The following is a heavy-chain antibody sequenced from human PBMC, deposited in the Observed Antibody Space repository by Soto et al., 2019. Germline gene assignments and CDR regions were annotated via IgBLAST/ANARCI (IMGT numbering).Heavy chain of an antibody. CDR1: GGSITGANW. CDR3: ARVLRGWFDP. V-gene: IGHV4-4*02. J-gene: IGHJ5*02. CDR2: ISHSGIT. Sequence: SETLSLTCAVSGGSITGANWWTWVRQPPGGGLEWIGEISHSGITNYKASLKSRVTMSVDKTKNDVSLKLTSVTAADTAVYYCARVLRGWFDPWGQGTPVTVSS.